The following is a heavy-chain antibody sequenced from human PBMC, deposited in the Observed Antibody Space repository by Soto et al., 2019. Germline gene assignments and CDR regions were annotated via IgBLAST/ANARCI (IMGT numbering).Heavy chain of an antibody. V-gene: IGHV1-69*02. D-gene: IGHD2-8*01. Sequence: QVQLVQSGAEVKKPGSSVKVSCKASGGTFSRYSFNWVRQAPGQGLEWIGRIISMHSVTNYAQNYRGSVTITADKSTNTVYMELRDLRSEDTALYYCARDLPYCSNGVCPFDPWGQGTLVTVSS. CDR3: ARDLPYCSNGVCPFDP. J-gene: IGHJ5*02. CDR1: GGTFSRYS. CDR2: IISMHSVT.